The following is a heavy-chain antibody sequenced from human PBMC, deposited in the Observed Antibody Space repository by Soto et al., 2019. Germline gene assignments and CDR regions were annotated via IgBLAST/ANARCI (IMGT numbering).Heavy chain of an antibody. V-gene: IGHV4-30-2*01. CDR2: IYHSWST. J-gene: IGHJ3*02. Sequence: SDTLWVKCVFAGGRIGTYGGYWAWLRPPPGKGLEWIVYIYHSWSTYYNPSLKSRVTISVDRSKNQFSLKLSSVTAADRAVHYCARQPYQNDAFDIWGQGKMVTVSS. CDR1: GGRIGTYGGY. D-gene: IGHD2-2*01. CDR3: ARQPYQNDAFDI.